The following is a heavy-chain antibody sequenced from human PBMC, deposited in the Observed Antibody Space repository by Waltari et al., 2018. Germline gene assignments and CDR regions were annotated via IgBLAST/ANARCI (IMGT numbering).Heavy chain of an antibody. J-gene: IGHJ3*02. Sequence: QVQLVQSGAEVKKPGSSVKVSCKASGGTFSSYAISWVRQAPGQGLEWMGRISPICGTANYAQKFQGRVTITADKSTSTAYMELSSLRSEDTAVYYCARPYSVSSSYNGAFDIWGQGTMVTVSS. D-gene: IGHD6-6*01. V-gene: IGHV1-69*08. CDR1: GGTFSSYA. CDR3: ARPYSVSSSYNGAFDI. CDR2: ISPICGTA.